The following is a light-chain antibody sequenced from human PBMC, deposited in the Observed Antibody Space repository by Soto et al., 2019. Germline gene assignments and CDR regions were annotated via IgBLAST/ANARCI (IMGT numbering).Light chain of an antibody. CDR1: SSDVGGYTY. CDR3: CSYAGS. CDR2: DVS. Sequence: QSVLTQPRSVSGSPGQSVTISCTGTSSDVGGYTYVSWYQQHPGKAPKLMIYDVSKRPSGVPDRFSGSKSGNTASLTISGLQAEDEADYYCCSYAGSFGGGTKLTVL. V-gene: IGLV2-11*01. J-gene: IGLJ2*01.